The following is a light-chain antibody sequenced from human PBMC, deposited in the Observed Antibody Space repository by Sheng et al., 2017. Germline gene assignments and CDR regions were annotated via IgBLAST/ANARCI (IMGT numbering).Light chain of an antibody. CDR2: VQY. V-gene: IGLV1-51*01. Sequence: QLVLTQPPSVSAAPGQRVTISCSGNTSNIGSNFVSWYQQFPGTAPKLLIFVQYQATLQGSLTDSLAPSLARQAPWASPDSRLGTEADYYCGTWDDRLNGVVFGRRDQADRP. CDR1: TSNIGSNF. J-gene: IGLJ2*01. CDR3: GTWDDRLNGVV.